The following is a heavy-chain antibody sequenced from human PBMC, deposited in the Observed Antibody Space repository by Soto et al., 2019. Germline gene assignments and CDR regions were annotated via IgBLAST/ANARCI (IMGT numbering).Heavy chain of an antibody. J-gene: IGHJ4*02. CDR1: GFTFSNSA. V-gene: IGHV3-48*02. CDR2: ISGSGTI. Sequence: EVQLVESGGGLVQPGGSLRLSCAASGFTFSNSAMNWVRQAPGKGLEWVSYISGSGTIYYADSVKGRFTISRDNARNSLYLQMSSLRDEDTAVYYCARQRYSDSSAWDWGQGTQVTVSS. D-gene: IGHD3-22*01. CDR3: ARQRYSDSSAWD.